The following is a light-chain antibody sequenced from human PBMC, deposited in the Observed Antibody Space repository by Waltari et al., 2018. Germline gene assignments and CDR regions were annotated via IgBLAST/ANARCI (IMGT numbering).Light chain of an antibody. V-gene: IGLV3-1*01. CDR1: KLGHKF. Sequence: SYELTQPPSVSVSAGQTASITCSGDKLGHKFVCWFQQRQGQSPVLVIYQDKKRLSGIPELFYGCSSGNTATLTISGTQPLDEADYYCQAWDSSSDSYVFGSGTKVTV. CDR2: QDK. CDR3: QAWDSSSDSYV. J-gene: IGLJ1*01.